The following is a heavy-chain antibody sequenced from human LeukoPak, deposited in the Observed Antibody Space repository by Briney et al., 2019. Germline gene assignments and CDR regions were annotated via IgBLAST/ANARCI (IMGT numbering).Heavy chain of an antibody. Sequence: GASVKVSCKASTFTGYYIHWVRQAPGQGLEWMGWMHPNSDDTKYAQKFQGRVTMTRDTSIRTDYMELSRLTSDDTAVYFCARDQDYSHGGAYYDAFDLWGQGTMVTVSS. CDR1: TFTGYY. CDR3: ARDQDYSHGGAYYDAFDL. D-gene: IGHD2-21*01. J-gene: IGHJ3*01. CDR2: MHPNSDDT. V-gene: IGHV1-2*02.